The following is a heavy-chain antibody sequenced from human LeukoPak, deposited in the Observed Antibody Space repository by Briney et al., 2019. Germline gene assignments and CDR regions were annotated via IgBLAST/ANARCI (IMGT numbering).Heavy chain of an antibody. CDR3: ARDDGDGWYNY. J-gene: IGHJ4*02. CDR2: IKQDGSQK. D-gene: IGHD6-19*01. CDR1: GFTFSSYW. V-gene: IGHV3-7*03. Sequence: GGSLRLSCAVSGFTFSSYWMSWVRQAPGKGLEGVANIKQDGSQKYYVDSVKGRFTISRDNAKNSLYLQMNSLRAEDTAVYYCARDDGDGWYNYWGQGTLVTVSP.